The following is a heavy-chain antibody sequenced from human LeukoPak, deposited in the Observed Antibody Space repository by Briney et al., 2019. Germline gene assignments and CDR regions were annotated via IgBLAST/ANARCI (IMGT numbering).Heavy chain of an antibody. CDR1: GGSFSGYY. CDR3: ARGGSRARLYYFDY. D-gene: IGHD1-26*01. J-gene: IGHJ4*02. V-gene: IGHV4-59*01. Sequence: SETLSLTCTVYGGSFSGYYWSWVRQPPGKGLEWIGYIYYSGSTNYNPSLKSRVTISVDTSKNQFSLKLSSVTAADTAVYYCARGGSRARLYYFDYWGQGTLVTVSS. CDR2: IYYSGST.